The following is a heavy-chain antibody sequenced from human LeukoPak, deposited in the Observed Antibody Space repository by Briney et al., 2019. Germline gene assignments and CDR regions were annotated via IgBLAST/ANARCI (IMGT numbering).Heavy chain of an antibody. D-gene: IGHD3-22*01. J-gene: IGHJ4*02. V-gene: IGHV1-2*02. CDR1: GYTFTGYY. CDR3: ARDSSGYYYGVFDY. CDR2: INPNSGGT. Sequence: ASVKVSCKASGYTFTGYYMHWVRQAPGQGLEWMGWINPNSGGTNYAQKFQGRVTMTRDTSISTAYMELSSLRSEDTAVYYCARDSSGYYYGVFDYWGQGTLVTVSS.